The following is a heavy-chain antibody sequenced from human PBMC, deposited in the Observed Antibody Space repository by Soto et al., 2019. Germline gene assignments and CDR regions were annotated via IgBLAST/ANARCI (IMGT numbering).Heavy chain of an antibody. V-gene: IGHV4-4*02. D-gene: IGHD3-10*01. CDR3: ARDSDYGSGSLAY. CDR2: IYHSGST. J-gene: IGHJ4*02. Sequence: PSETLSLTCAVSGGSISSSNWWSWVRQPPGKGLEWIGEIYHSGSTNYNPSLKSRVTISVDKSKNQFSPKLSSVTAADTAVYYCARDSDYGSGSLAYWGQGTLVTVSS. CDR1: GGSISSSNW.